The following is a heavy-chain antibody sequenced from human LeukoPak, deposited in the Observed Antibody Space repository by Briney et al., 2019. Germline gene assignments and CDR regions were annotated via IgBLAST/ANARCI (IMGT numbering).Heavy chain of an antibody. V-gene: IGHV3-9*01. J-gene: IGHJ4*02. Sequence: GGSLRLSCAASGFTFDDYAMHWVRQAPGKGLEWVSGISWNSGSIGYADSVKGRFTISRDNAKNSLYLQVNSLRAEDTALYYCAKDYGSGSPFDYWGQGTLVTVSS. CDR1: GFTFDDYA. D-gene: IGHD3-10*01. CDR2: ISWNSGSI. CDR3: AKDYGSGSPFDY.